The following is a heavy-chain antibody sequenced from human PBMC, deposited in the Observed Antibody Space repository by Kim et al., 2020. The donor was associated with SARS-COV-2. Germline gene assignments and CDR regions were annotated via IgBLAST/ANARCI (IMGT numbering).Heavy chain of an antibody. CDR3: ARRLSNTSGSGSDYCDH. Sequence: SETLSLTCAVSGGSFSGYYWSWIRQPPGRGLEWIGEINHSGRTNYNPSLKSRVTISVDTSKNQFSLKLTSVTAADTAVYYCARRLSNTSGSGSDYCDHWGQGTLVTVSS. CDR2: INHSGRT. J-gene: IGHJ4*02. V-gene: IGHV4-34*01. CDR1: GGSFSGYY. D-gene: IGHD3-10*01.